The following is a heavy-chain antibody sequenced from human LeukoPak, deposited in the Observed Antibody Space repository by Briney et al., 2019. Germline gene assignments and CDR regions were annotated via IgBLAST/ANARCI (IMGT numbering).Heavy chain of an antibody. CDR2: ASYDGSNK. J-gene: IGHJ5*02. CDR1: GFTFSSYA. V-gene: IGHV3-30*04. Sequence: PGGSLRLSCAASGFTFSSYAMHWVRHAPGKGLEWVAVASYDGSNKYYADSVKGRLTISRDNSKNTLYLQMNSLRAEDTAVYYCAKGNHFFGSGSYRWFDPWGQGNLVTVSS. D-gene: IGHD3-10*01. CDR3: AKGNHFFGSGSYRWFDP.